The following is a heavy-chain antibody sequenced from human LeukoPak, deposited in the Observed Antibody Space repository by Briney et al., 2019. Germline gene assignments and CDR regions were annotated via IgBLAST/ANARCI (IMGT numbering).Heavy chain of an antibody. CDR3: ARDEYPYCSGGSCLDY. D-gene: IGHD2-15*01. Sequence: GGSLRLSCAASGSTVSSNYMNWVRQAPGKGLEWVSVIYSGGSTYYADSVKGRFTISRDNSKNTLYLQMNSLRAEDTAVYYCARDEYPYCSGGSCLDYWGQGTLVTVSS. CDR2: IYSGGST. J-gene: IGHJ4*02. CDR1: GSTVSSNY. V-gene: IGHV3-66*02.